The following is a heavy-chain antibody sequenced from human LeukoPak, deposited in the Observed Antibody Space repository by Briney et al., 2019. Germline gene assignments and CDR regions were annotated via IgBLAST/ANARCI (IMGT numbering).Heavy chain of an antibody. CDR2: ISYDGSNK. CDR1: GFTFSSYA. Sequence: PGGSLRLSCAASGFTFSSYAMHRVRQAPGKGLEWVAVISYDGSNKYYADSVKGRFTISRDNSKNTLYLQMNSLRAEDTAVYYCAREGEGPIMYWGQGTLVTVSS. V-gene: IGHV3-30-3*01. CDR3: AREGEGPIMY. D-gene: IGHD3-16*01. J-gene: IGHJ4*02.